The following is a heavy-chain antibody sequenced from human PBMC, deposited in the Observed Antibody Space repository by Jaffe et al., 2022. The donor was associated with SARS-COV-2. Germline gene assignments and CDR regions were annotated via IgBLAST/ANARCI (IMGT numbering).Heavy chain of an antibody. D-gene: IGHD3-10*01. CDR1: GLTFSNAW. CDR2: IKSKIDGETT. CDR3: GFASGNLYRGY. V-gene: IGHV3-15*01. J-gene: IGHJ4*02. Sequence: EVRLVESGGGLVKPGESVRLSCAASGLTFSNAWMHWVRQTPGKGLEWVGRIKSKIDGETTDYAAPVKGRFSISRDDSRSRLYLDMNGLKAEDTGVYYCGFASGNLYRGYWGQGTRVTVSS.